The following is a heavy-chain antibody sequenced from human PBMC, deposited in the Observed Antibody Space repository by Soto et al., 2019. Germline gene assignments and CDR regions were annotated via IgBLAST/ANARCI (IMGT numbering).Heavy chain of an antibody. CDR3: ARDSPSSGYYSYWFDP. CDR1: GYTFTSYG. V-gene: IGHV1-18*01. J-gene: IGHJ5*02. D-gene: IGHD3-22*01. Sequence: ASVKVSCKASGYTFTSYGISWVRQAPGQGLEWMGWISAYNGNTNYAQKLQGRVTMTTDTSTSTAYMELRSLGSDDTAVYYCARDSPSSGYYSYWFDPWGQGTLVTVSS. CDR2: ISAYNGNT.